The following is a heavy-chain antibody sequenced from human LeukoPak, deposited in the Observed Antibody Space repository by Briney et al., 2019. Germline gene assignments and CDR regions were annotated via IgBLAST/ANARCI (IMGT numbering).Heavy chain of an antibody. Sequence: ASVKVSCKASGYTFTSYYMHWVRQAPGQGLEWMGIINPSGGSTSYAQKFQGRVTMTRDTSTSTVYMELSSLRSDDTAVYYCARDIGGYGAGDPWGQGTLVTVSS. CDR1: GYTFTSYY. CDR3: ARDIGGYGAGDP. D-gene: IGHD5-18*01. CDR2: INPSGGST. V-gene: IGHV1-46*01. J-gene: IGHJ5*02.